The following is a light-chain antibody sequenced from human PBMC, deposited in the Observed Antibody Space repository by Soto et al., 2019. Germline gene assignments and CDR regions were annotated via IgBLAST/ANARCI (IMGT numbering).Light chain of an antibody. CDR1: QSVSSGY. J-gene: IGKJ1*01. V-gene: IGKV3-20*01. CDR2: GAS. CDR3: QQYGSSPWT. Sequence: EIVLTQSPGTLSLSPGERATLSCRASQSVSSGYLAWYRLKPGQAPRLLIYGASSRATGIPDRFSGSGSGTDFTLTISRLEPEDFAVYYCQQYGSSPWTFGQGTKVEIK.